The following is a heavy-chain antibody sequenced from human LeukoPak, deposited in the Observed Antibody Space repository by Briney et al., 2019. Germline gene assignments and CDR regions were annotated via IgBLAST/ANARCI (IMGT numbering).Heavy chain of an antibody. V-gene: IGHV1-2*02. J-gene: IGHJ6*03. CDR2: INPNSGGT. Sequence: ASVKVSCKAFGYTFTGYYMHWVRQAPGQGLEWMGWINPNSGGTNYAQKFQGRVTMTRDTSISTAYMELSRLRSDDTAVYYCARAAVRNYYYYMDVWGKGTTVTISS. CDR1: GYTFTGYY. D-gene: IGHD2/OR15-2a*01. CDR3: ARAAVRNYYYYMDV.